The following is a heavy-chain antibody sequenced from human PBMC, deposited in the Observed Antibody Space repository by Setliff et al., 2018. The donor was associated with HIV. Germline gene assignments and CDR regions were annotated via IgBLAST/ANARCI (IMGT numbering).Heavy chain of an antibody. CDR2: IYHSGGT. CDR3: AAFFVTPLTTQDF. J-gene: IGHJ4*02. Sequence: SETLSLTCRVSGYFINIGHYCGWLRQSPGKGLEWIGTIYHSGGTYYNPSLKSRVTISRDTSTNQFSLKVSSVTAADTAIYYCAAFFVTPLTTQDFWGQGTLVTVSS. CDR1: GYFINIGHY. V-gene: IGHV4-38-2*01. D-gene: IGHD4-17*01.